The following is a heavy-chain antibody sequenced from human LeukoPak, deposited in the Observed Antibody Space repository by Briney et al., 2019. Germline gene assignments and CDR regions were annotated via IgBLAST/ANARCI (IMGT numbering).Heavy chain of an antibody. CDR3: ASLYSSANFDY. J-gene: IGHJ4*02. Sequence: GGSLRLSCAASGFTFSSYAMHWVRQAPGKGLEWVAVISYDGSNKYYADSVKGRFTISRDNSKNTLYLQMNSLRAEDTAVYYCASLYSSANFDYWGQGTLVTVSS. V-gene: IGHV3-30*04. CDR1: GFTFSSYA. D-gene: IGHD5-18*01. CDR2: ISYDGSNK.